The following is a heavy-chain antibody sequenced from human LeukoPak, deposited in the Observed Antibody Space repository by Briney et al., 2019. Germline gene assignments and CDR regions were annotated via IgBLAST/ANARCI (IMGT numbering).Heavy chain of an antibody. CDR3: ARDRGQQPPDY. CDR2: ISSSGSYM. J-gene: IGHJ4*02. CDR1: GFTFSSYN. D-gene: IGHD6-13*01. Sequence: GGSLRLSCAASGFTFSSYNMNWVRQAPGKGLEWVSSISSSGSYMYYAASVKGRFTISRDNAKNSLYLQMNSLRAEDTAVYYCARDRGQQPPDYWGQGTLVTVSS. V-gene: IGHV3-21*01.